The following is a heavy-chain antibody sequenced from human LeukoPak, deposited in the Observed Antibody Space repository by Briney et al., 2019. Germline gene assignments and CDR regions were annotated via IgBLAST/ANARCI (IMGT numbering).Heavy chain of an antibody. CDR1: GLTFSRYG. V-gene: IGHV3-23*01. CDR2: ISETGGST. D-gene: IGHD5/OR15-5a*01. CDR3: AKDPVSIGPAFAF. J-gene: IGHJ3*01. Sequence: PGGSLRLSCAASGLTFSRYGMHWVRQAPGKGLEWVSSISETGGSTYYADSVKGRLTISRDNSNNKLYLQMNSLRAEDTAIYYCAKDPVSIGPAFAFWGPGTMVTVSS.